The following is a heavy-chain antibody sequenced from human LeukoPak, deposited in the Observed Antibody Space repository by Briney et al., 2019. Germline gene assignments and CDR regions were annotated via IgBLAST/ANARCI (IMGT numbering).Heavy chain of an antibody. CDR2: INRNGGAI. V-gene: IGHV3-43*01. D-gene: IGHD6-19*01. J-gene: IGHJ4*02. Sequence: GGSLRLSCSASGFTFSEYSMHWVRQAPGKGLEWVSVINRNGGAIQYADSVKGRFIISKDNSKNSLYLQMNSLRTEDTALYYCTKEHSSGWPTIDCWGQGTLVTVSS. CDR3: TKEHSSGWPTIDC. CDR1: GFTFSEYS.